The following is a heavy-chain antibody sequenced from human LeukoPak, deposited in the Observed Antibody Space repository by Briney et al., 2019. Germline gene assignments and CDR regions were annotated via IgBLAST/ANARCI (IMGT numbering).Heavy chain of an antibody. D-gene: IGHD3-3*01. CDR2: IYTSGST. CDR1: GGSISSYY. J-gene: IGHJ4*02. V-gene: IGHV4-4*07. Sequence: SETLSLTCTVSGGSISSYYWSWIRQPAGKGLEWVGRIYTSGSTNYNPSLKSRVTMSVDTSKNQFSLKLSSVTAADTAVYYCARGRNYDFWSGFGLYYFDYWGQGTLVTVSS. CDR3: ARGRNYDFWSGFGLYYFDY.